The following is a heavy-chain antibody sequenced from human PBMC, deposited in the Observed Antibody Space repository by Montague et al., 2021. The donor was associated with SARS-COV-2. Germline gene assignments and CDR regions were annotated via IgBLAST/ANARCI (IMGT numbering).Heavy chain of an antibody. Sequence: LRLSCAASGFTFSTYAMHWVRQAPGKGLEFVSAITNNGVSTYYASSVKGRFTISRDNSKNTLYLQMGRLRSEDMAVYFCARSGLSGSYDYWGQGTLVTVSS. CDR3: ARSGLSGSYDY. J-gene: IGHJ4*02. CDR1: GFTFSTYA. CDR2: ITNNGVST. V-gene: IGHV3-64*01. D-gene: IGHD1-26*01.